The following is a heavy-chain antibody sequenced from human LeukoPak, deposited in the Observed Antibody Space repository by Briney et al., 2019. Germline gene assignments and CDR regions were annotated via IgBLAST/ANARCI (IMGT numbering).Heavy chain of an antibody. D-gene: IGHD6-13*01. V-gene: IGHV3-33*01. CDR2: LWYDGNSK. J-gene: IGHJ4*02. CDR3: ARSQSSSLIDY. Sequence: GGSVTLSCAASGVSLSAYGVHWLRQAPGKGREGLAVLWYDGNSKDYADCVKGRFTYSTDNSKTPLYMQMTGVTVEDKAVYYCARSQSSSLIDYWGQGTMVTVSS. CDR1: GVSLSAYG.